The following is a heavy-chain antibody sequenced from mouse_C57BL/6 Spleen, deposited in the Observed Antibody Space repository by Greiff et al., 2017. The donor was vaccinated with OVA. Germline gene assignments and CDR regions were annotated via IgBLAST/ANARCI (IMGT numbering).Heavy chain of an antibody. Sequence: QVQLQQPGAELVKPGASVKLSCKASGYTFTSYWMHWVKQRPGRGLEWIGRIDTNSGGTKYNEKFKSKATLTVDKPSSTAYMQLSSLTSEDSAVYYCARESLVHSLYWYFDVWGTGTTVTVSS. J-gene: IGHJ1*03. CDR3: ARESLVHSLYWYFDV. V-gene: IGHV1-72*01. D-gene: IGHD6-2*01. CDR2: IDTNSGGT. CDR1: GYTFTSYW.